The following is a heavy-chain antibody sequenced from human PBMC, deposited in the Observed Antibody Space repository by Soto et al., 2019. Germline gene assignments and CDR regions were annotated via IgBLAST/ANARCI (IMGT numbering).Heavy chain of an antibody. Sequence: QVHLQESGPDLVRPSETLSLTCSFFGGSISSDNWWSWVSQTPGKVRWRIGEIYHSGNTNYNPSLTSRVTRSVDKSTNQFTLMVTSVTAADRSLYYWASLSALSKLQGVVIDWGQGILVTVSS. CDR3: ASLSALSKLQGVVID. CDR1: GGSISSDNW. V-gene: IGHV4-4*02. D-gene: IGHD3-10*01. J-gene: IGHJ4*02. CDR2: IYHSGNT.